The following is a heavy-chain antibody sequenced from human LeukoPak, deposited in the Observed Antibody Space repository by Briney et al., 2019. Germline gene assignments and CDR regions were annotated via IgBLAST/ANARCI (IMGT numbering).Heavy chain of an antibody. CDR2: IYHSGST. J-gene: IGHJ4*02. V-gene: IGHV4-30-2*01. CDR3: ARVSLVAGPFYIDY. D-gene: IGHD6-19*01. CDR1: GGSISSGGYS. Sequence: SQTLSLTCAVSGGSISSGGYSWSWIRQPPGKSLEWIGYIYHSGSTYYNPSLKSRVTISVDRSKNQFSLKLSSVTAADTAVYYCARVSLVAGPFYIDYWGQGTLVTVSS.